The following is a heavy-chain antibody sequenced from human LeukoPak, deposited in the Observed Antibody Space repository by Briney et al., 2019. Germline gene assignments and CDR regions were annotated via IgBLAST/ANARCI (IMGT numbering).Heavy chain of an antibody. Sequence: SVKVSCKASGGTFSSYAISWVRQAPGQGLEWMGGIIPIFGTANYAQKFQGRVTITADESTSTAYMELSSLRSEDTAVYYCASGQGEYCTNGVCPRFDYWGQGTLVTVSS. J-gene: IGHJ4*02. CDR1: GGTFSSYA. CDR2: IIPIFGTA. D-gene: IGHD2-8*01. CDR3: ASGQGEYCTNGVCPRFDY. V-gene: IGHV1-69*13.